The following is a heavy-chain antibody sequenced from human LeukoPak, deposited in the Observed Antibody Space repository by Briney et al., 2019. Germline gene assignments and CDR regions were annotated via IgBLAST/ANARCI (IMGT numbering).Heavy chain of an antibody. J-gene: IGHJ6*03. CDR2: INHSGNT. CDR1: GGSFSGYY. D-gene: IGHD2-15*01. CDR3: ARIYCSGGSCYSYYYYYMDV. Sequence: SETLSLTCAVYGGSFSGYYWSWIRQPPGKGLEWIGEINHSGNTNSNPSLKSRVTMSVDTSKNQFSLKLSSVTAADTAVYYCARIYCSGGSCYSYYYYYMDVWGKGTTVTVSS. V-gene: IGHV4-34*01.